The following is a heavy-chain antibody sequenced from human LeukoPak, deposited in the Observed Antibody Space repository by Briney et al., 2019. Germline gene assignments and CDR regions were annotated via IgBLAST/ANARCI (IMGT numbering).Heavy chain of an antibody. CDR2: IYYSGST. Sequence: SETLSLTCTVSGGSISSGDYYWSWIRQPPGKGLEWIGYIYYSGSTYYNPSLKSRVTISVDTSKNQFSLKLSSVTAADTAVYYCATQAGGYSYGSFDYWGQGTLVTVSS. V-gene: IGHV4-30-4*01. D-gene: IGHD5-18*01. J-gene: IGHJ4*02. CDR1: GGSISSGDYY. CDR3: ATQAGGYSYGSFDY.